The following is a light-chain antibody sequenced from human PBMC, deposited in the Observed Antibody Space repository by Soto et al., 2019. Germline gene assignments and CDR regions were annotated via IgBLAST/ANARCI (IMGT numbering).Light chain of an antibody. CDR2: DAS. J-gene: IGKJ1*01. CDR1: QIISSD. V-gene: IGKV3-11*01. CDR3: QQRSSWPRT. Sequence: EIVLTQSPATLSLSPGERDTLSCRASQIISSDLAWYQQKTGQAPRLFIYDASNRVTGIPARFRGSGSGTDFTLTISNLEPEDFAVYYCQQRSSWPRTFGQGTKVEIK.